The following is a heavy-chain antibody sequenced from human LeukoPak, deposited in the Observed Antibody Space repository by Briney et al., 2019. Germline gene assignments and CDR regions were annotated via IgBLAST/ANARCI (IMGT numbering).Heavy chain of an antibody. CDR2: IYYSGST. V-gene: IGHV4-59*01. CDR1: GGSISSYY. J-gene: IGHJ6*03. D-gene: IGHD3-16*01. CDR3: ARAHMITSYYYYYYMDV. Sequence: PSETLSLTCTVSGGSISSYYWSWIRQPPGKGLEWIGYIYYSGSTNYNPSLKSRVTISVDTSKSQFSLKLSSVTAADTAVYYCARAHMITSYYYYYYMDVWGKGTTVTVSS.